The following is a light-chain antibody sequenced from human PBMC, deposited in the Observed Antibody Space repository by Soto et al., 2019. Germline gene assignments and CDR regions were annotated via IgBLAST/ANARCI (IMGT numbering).Light chain of an antibody. CDR2: DVT. CDR1: SSDVGGSNH. J-gene: IGLJ1*01. Sequence: QSVLTQPASVSDSPGQSITISCTGTSSDVGGSNHVSWYQQHPGKAPKLMIYDVTHRPSGVSHRFSGSKSGSTASLIISGLQAEDEADYYCVSFTSSTTDVFGTGTKLTVL. CDR3: VSFTSSTTDV. V-gene: IGLV2-14*01.